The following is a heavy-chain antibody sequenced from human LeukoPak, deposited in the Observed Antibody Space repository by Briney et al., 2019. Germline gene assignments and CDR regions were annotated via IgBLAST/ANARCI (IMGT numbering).Heavy chain of an antibody. Sequence: GRSLRLSCAASGFTFSSYAMHWVRQAPGKGLGWVAVISYDGSNKYYADSVKGRFTISRDNSKKTLYLQMNSLRAEDTAVYYCARGGDGYNWFFDYWGQGTLVTVSS. CDR1: GFTFSSYA. D-gene: IGHD5-24*01. V-gene: IGHV3-30-3*01. J-gene: IGHJ4*02. CDR3: ARGGDGYNWFFDY. CDR2: ISYDGSNK.